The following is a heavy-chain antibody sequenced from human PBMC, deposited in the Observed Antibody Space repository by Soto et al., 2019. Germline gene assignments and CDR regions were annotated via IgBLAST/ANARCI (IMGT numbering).Heavy chain of an antibody. CDR2: IDPSDSYT. CDR1: GYSFTSYW. J-gene: IGHJ5*02. D-gene: IGHD2-15*01. Sequence: PGESLKISCKGSGYSFTSYWISWVRQMPGKGLEWTGRIDPSDSYTNYSPSFQGHVTISADKSISTAYLQWSSLKASDTAMYYCARHSGGNNNWFDPWGQGTLVTVSS. CDR3: ARHSGGNNNWFDP. V-gene: IGHV5-10-1*01.